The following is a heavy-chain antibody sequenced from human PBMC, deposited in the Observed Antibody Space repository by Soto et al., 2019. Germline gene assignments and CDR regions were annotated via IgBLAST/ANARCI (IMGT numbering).Heavy chain of an antibody. J-gene: IGHJ6*02. Sequence: QVQLQQWGAGLLKPSETLSLTCAVYGGSFSGYYWSWIRQPPGKGLEWIGEINHSGSTNYNPSLKRRVTISVETSKNQFSLKLSSVTAADTAVYYCARDVPSYYDFWSGYSKTSNYYGMDVWGQGTTVTVSS. D-gene: IGHD3-3*01. V-gene: IGHV4-34*01. CDR1: GGSFSGYY. CDR2: INHSGST. CDR3: ARDVPSYYDFWSGYSKTSNYYGMDV.